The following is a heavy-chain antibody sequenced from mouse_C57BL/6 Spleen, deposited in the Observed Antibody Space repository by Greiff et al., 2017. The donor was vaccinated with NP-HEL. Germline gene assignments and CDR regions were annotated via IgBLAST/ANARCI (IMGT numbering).Heavy chain of an antibody. CDR1: GFTFSSYG. CDR3: ARTGPFDY. D-gene: IGHD4-1*01. V-gene: IGHV5-6*01. Sequence: EVQGVESGGDLVKPGGSLKLSCAASGFTFSSYGMSWVRQTPDKRLEWVATISSGGSYTYYPDSVKGRFTISRDNAKNTLYLQMSSLKSEDTAMYYCARTGPFDYWGQGTTLTVSS. J-gene: IGHJ2*01. CDR2: ISSGGSYT.